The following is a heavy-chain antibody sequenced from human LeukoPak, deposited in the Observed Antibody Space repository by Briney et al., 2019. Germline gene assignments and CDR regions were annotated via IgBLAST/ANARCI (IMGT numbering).Heavy chain of an antibody. J-gene: IGHJ4*02. D-gene: IGHD1-1*01. CDR2: IYYGGST. CDR3: ARLELEPFDY. CDR1: GGSISSSSYY. V-gene: IGHV4-39*01. Sequence: SETLSLTCTASGGSISSSSYYWGWIRQPPGKGLEWIGSIYYGGSTYYNPSLKSRVTISVDTSKNQFSLKLSSVTAADTAVYYCARLELEPFDYWGQGTLVTVSS.